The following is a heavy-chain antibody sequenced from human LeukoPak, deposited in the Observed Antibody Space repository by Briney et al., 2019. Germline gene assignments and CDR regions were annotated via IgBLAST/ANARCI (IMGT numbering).Heavy chain of an antibody. CDR2: ISSSSSTI. CDR1: GFTFSSYS. D-gene: IGHD5-12*01. CDR3: ARVATAEIFDY. Sequence: PGGSLRLSCAASGFTFSSYSMNWVRQAPGKGLEWVSYISSSSSTIYYADSVKGRFTISRDNAKNSLYLQMNSLRAEDTAVYYCARVATAEIFDYWGQGTLVTVSS. V-gene: IGHV3-48*01. J-gene: IGHJ4*02.